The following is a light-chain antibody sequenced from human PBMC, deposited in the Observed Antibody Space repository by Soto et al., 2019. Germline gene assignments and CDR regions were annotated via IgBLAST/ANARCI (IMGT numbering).Light chain of an antibody. CDR2: AND. V-gene: IGLV1-44*01. J-gene: IGLJ3*02. Sequence: QSVLTQPPSASRTPGQRVTIPCSGSSSDIGSNSVNWYQQLPGAAPRLLIYANDHRPSGVPDRFSASKSGTSASLAISGVRSEDEAFYYCATWSDSLKGWVFGRGTQLTVL. CDR3: ATWSDSLKGWV. CDR1: SSDIGSNS.